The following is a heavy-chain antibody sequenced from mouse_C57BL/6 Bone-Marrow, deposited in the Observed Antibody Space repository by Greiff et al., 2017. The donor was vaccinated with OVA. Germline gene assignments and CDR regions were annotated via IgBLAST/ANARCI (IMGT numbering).Heavy chain of an antibody. D-gene: IGHD2-3*01. Sequence: QVQLQQSGAELARPGASVKLSCKASGYTFTSYGISWVKQRTGPGLEWIGEIYPRSGHTYYNEKFKGKAKLTADKSYSTAYMALRSLTSEYSSVYFCARSGGYYFFDYWGQGTTLTGSS. V-gene: IGHV1-81*01. CDR2: IYPRSGHT. CDR1: GYTFTSYG. J-gene: IGHJ2*01. CDR3: ARSGGYYFFDY.